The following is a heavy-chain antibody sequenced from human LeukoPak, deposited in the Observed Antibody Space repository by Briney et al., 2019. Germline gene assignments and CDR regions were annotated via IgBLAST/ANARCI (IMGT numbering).Heavy chain of an antibody. V-gene: IGHV1-18*01. CDR1: GYTFTSYG. D-gene: IGHD2-21*02. CDR2: ISAYNGNT. Sequence: ASVKVSCKASGYTFTSYGISWVRQAPGQGLEWMGWISAYNGNTNYAQKLQGRVTMTTDTSTSTAYMELSSLRSEDTAAYYCATMYCGGDCYDARAFDYWGQGTLVTVSS. J-gene: IGHJ4*02. CDR3: ATMYCGGDCYDARAFDY.